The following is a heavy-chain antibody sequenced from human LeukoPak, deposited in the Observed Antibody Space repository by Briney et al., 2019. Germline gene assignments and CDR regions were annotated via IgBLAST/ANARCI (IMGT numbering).Heavy chain of an antibody. J-gene: IGHJ4*02. Sequence: SETLSLTCTVSGGSISSSSYYWGWIRQPPGKGLEWIGSIYYSGSTYYNPSLKSRVTISVDTSKNQFSLKLSSATAADTAVYYCARQAGSYYGSGRWGYFDYWGQGTLVTVSS. CDR1: GGSISSSSYY. V-gene: IGHV4-39*01. CDR2: IYYSGST. D-gene: IGHD3-10*01. CDR3: ARQAGSYYGSGRWGYFDY.